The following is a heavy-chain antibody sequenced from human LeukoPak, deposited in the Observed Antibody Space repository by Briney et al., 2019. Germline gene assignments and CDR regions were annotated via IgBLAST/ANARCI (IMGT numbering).Heavy chain of an antibody. V-gene: IGHV3-23*01. CDR3: AKTQGYYDC. D-gene: IGHD3-22*01. J-gene: IGHJ4*02. CDR1: GFTVSSYG. CDR2: LGVGGNT. Sequence: GGSLRLSCAASGFTVSSYGMNWVRQAPGRGLEWVSCLGVGGNTYYADSVKGRFIISRDTSKNTLYLQMNSLRAEDTAVYYCAKTQGYYDCWGQGTLVTVSS.